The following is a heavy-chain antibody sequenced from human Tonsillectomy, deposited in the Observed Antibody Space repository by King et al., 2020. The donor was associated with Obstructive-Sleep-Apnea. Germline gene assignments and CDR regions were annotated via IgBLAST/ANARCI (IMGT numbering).Heavy chain of an antibody. CDR2: IYYSVRT. CDR3: ARSTYYYYGMDV. V-gene: IGHV4-59*08. J-gene: IGHJ6*02. Sequence: VQLQESGPGLVKPSETLSLTCTVSGGSISSYYWSWIRQPPGKGLEWIGYIYYSVRTNYNPSPKGRVTISVDTSKNQFSLKLSSVTAADTAVYYCARSTYYYYGMDVWGQGTTVTVSS. CDR1: GGSISSYY.